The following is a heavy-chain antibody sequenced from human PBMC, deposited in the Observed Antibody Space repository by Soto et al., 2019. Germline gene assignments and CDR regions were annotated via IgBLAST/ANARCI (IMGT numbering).Heavy chain of an antibody. V-gene: IGHV3-11*01. CDR2: ISSSSNSI. J-gene: IGHJ5*02. CDR1: GFTFSDY. CDR3: ARLSYDSSGYYYEGGWFDP. Sequence: GGSLRLSCAASGFTFSDYMSWIRQAPGKGLEWVSYISSSSNSIYYTDSVKGRFTISRDNAKNSPYLQMNSLRAEDTAVYYCARLSYDSSGYYYEGGWFDPWGQGTLVTVSS. D-gene: IGHD3-22*01.